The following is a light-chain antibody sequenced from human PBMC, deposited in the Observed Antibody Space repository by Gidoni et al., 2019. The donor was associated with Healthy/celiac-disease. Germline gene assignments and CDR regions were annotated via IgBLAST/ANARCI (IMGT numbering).Light chain of an antibody. CDR3: QQYGSSEYT. CDR1: QSVSSSY. Sequence: ETVLTQSPGTLSLSPGERATLSCRASQSVSSSYLAWYQQKPGQAPRLLIYGASSRATGIPDRFSGSASGTDFTLTISRLEPEDFAVYYCQQYGSSEYTFGQGTKLEIK. CDR2: GAS. V-gene: IGKV3-20*01. J-gene: IGKJ2*01.